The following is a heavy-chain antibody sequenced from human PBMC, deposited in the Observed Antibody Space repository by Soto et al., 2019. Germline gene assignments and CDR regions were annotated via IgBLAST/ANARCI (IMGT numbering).Heavy chain of an antibody. CDR2: IGTAGDT. CDR3: ARALSRRYYYYYGMDV. Sequence: GGSLRLSCAASGFTFSSYDMHWVRQATGKGLEWVSAIGTAGDTYYPGSVKGRFTISRENAKNSLYLQMNSLRAEDTAVYYCARALSRRYYYYYGMDVWGQGTTVTVSS. J-gene: IGHJ6*02. V-gene: IGHV3-13*01. CDR1: GFTFSSYD.